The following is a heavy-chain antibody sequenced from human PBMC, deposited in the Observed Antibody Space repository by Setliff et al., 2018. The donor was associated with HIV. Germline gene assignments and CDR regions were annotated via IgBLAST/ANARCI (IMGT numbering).Heavy chain of an antibody. CDR2: IYTSGST. Sequence: PSETLSLTSTVSGGFISSYYWNWIRQPAGKGLEWIGRIYTSGSTNYNPPLKSRVTMSVDTSKNQFSLRLSSVTAADTAVYYCARGAIAAAGDFDYWGQGTLVTVSS. CDR1: GGFISSYY. CDR3: ARGAIAAAGDFDY. J-gene: IGHJ4*02. D-gene: IGHD6-13*01. V-gene: IGHV4-4*07.